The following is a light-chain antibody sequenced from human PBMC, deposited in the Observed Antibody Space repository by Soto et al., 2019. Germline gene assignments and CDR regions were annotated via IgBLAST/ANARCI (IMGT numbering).Light chain of an antibody. CDR1: QGSGYT. CDR2: DTS. J-gene: IGKJ4*01. V-gene: IGKV3-15*01. CDR3: QPYNTWPLT. Sequence: EVVMTQSPATPSVSPGEGVTLSCRASQGSGYTLAWYQHKPGQTPRLLIYDTSTRATGVPDRFRGSRSGPEFTLTISSLQSEDFAIYYCQPYNTWPLTFGGGTKVESK.